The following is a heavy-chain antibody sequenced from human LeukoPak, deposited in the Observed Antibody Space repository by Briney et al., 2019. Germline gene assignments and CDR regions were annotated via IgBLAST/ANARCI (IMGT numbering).Heavy chain of an antibody. Sequence: SVKVSCKASGGTFSSYAISWVRQAPGQGLEWMGGIIPIFGTANYAQKFQGRVTITTDESTSTAYMELSSLRSEDTAVYYWARSVTRGVLSGYFDYWGQGTLVTVSS. CDR1: GGTFSSYA. CDR2: IIPIFGTA. J-gene: IGHJ4*02. CDR3: ARSVTRGVLSGYFDY. V-gene: IGHV1-69*05. D-gene: IGHD3-10*01.